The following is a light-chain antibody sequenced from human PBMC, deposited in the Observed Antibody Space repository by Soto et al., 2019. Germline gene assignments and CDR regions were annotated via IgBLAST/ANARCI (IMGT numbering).Light chain of an antibody. CDR2: AAS. V-gene: IGKV1-6*01. CDR1: QGIRND. CDR3: LQDHNYPWT. Sequence: AIQMTQSPSSLSASVGDRVTITCRASQGIRNDLGWYQQKPGKAPKLLIYAASSLQSGVPSRFSGSGSGADFTLTISTLQPEDFASYYCLQDHNYPWTFGQGTKMEI. J-gene: IGKJ1*01.